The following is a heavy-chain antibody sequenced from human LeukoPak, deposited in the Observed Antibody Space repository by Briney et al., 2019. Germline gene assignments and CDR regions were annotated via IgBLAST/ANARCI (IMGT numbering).Heavy chain of an antibody. D-gene: IGHD5-18*01. V-gene: IGHV4-34*01. CDR2: INHSGST. CDR1: GGSFSGYY. Sequence: PSETLSLTRAVYGGSFSGYYWSWIRQPPGKGLEWIREINHSGSTNYNPSLKSRVTISVDTSKNQFSLKLSSVTAADTAVYYCARKGGYSYGYSFDYWGQGTLVTVSS. CDR3: ARKGGYSYGYSFDY. J-gene: IGHJ4*02.